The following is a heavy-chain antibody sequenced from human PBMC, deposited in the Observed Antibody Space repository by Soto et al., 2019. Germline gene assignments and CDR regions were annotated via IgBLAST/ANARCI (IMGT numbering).Heavy chain of an antibody. V-gene: IGHV3-23*01. D-gene: IGHD3-22*01. CDR3: AKTRANYYDSSGAHAFDI. CDR1: GFTFSSYA. Sequence: EVQLLESGGGLVQPGGSLRLSCAASGFTFSSYAMSWVRQAPGKGLEWVSAISGSGGSTYYADSVKVRFTISRDNSKNTLYLQMNSLRAEDTAVYYCAKTRANYYDSSGAHAFDIWGQGTMVTVSS. J-gene: IGHJ3*02. CDR2: ISGSGGST.